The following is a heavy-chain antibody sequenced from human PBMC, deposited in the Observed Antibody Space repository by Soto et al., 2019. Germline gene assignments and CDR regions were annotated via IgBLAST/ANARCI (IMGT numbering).Heavy chain of an antibody. V-gene: IGHV3-30*18. CDR2: VAYDGRYQ. CDR3: AKDHVGSGPSPDWYDP. D-gene: IGHD6-19*01. J-gene: IGHJ5*02. CDR1: GFSISSYG. Sequence: QVQLVESGGGVVQPGRSLRLSCAASGFSISSYGMHWVRQTPGKGLQWVAVVAYDGRYQHYADSVKGRFTIFKDISKNDVFLEMDSLKPENTAVYYCAKDHVGSGPSPDWYDPWSQGTLVTVSS.